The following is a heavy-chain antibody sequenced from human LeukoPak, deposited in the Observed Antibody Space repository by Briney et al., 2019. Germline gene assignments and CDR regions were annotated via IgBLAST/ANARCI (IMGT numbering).Heavy chain of an antibody. V-gene: IGHV1-69-2*01. CDR2: VDPEDGET. J-gene: IGHJ3*02. CDR3: ATLGLGVTSTRGVFDI. Sequence: GASVKVSCKASRYTFTDYYMHWVQQAPGKGLEWMGRVDPEDGETIYAEKFQGRVTITADTSTDTAYMELSSLRSEDTAVYYCATLGLGVTSTRGVFDIWGQGTMVTVSS. CDR1: RYTFTDYY. D-gene: IGHD3-10*01.